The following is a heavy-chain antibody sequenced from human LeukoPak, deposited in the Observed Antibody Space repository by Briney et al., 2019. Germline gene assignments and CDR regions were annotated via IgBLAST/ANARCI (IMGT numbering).Heavy chain of an antibody. CDR2: INHSGST. CDR1: GGSFSGYY. J-gene: IGHJ4*02. CDR3: ASRGLPARDFNY. Sequence: SETLSLTCAVYGGSFSGYYWSWIRQPPGKGLEWIGEINHSGSTNYNPSLKSRVTISVDTSKNQFSLKLSSVTAADTAVYYCASRGLPARDFNYWGQGTLVTVSS. V-gene: IGHV4-34*01.